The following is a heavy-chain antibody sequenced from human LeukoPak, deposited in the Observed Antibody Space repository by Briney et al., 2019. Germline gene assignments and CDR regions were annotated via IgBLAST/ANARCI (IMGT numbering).Heavy chain of an antibody. J-gene: IGHJ4*02. CDR3: AKQAYLVGATLDY. V-gene: IGHV3-48*04. D-gene: IGHD1-26*01. CDR2: ISSSSSTI. CDR1: GFTFSSYS. Sequence: GGSLRLSCAASGFTFSSYSMNWIRQAPGKGLEWVSYISSSSSTIYYADSVKGRFSISRDNAKNSLYLQMNSLRAEDTAEYYCAKQAYLVGATLDYWGQGTLVTVSS.